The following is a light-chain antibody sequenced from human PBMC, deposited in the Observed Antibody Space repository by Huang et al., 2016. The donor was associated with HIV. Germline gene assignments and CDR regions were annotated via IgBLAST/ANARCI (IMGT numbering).Light chain of an antibody. CDR1: QIIDTY. CDR3: QQSYNTPLT. Sequence: IQMTQSPSSLSASVGDRVIITCRASQIIDTYLNWYKQAPGKDPKVMIYDASRLQTGVPSRFSGSGSGTDFTLTISSLQPEDFATYYCQQSYNTPLTFGGGTKLEIK. V-gene: IGKV1-39*01. CDR2: DAS. J-gene: IGKJ4*01.